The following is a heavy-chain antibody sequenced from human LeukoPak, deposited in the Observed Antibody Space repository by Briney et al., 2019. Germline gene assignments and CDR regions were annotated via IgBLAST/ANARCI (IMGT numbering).Heavy chain of an antibody. CDR2: IYYSGST. V-gene: IGHV4-59*01. D-gene: IGHD1-1*01. CDR3: ARDRTGTLFAY. J-gene: IGHJ4*02. CDR1: GGSISSYY. Sequence: SETLSLTCTVSGGSISSYYWSWIRQPPGKGLEWIGYIYYSGSTNYNPSLKSRVTISVDTSKNQFSLKLSSVTAAAPAVYSCARDRTGTLFAYRGQGTLVTVSS.